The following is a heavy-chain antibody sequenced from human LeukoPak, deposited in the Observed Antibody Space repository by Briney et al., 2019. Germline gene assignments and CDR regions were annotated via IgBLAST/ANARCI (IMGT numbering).Heavy chain of an antibody. Sequence: GGSLRLSCAASGFTFSSYAMSWVRQAPGKGLEWVSAISGSGGSTYYADSVKGRFTISRDNSKNTLYLQMNSLRAEDTAVCYCARETGYYRDYYYYGMDVWGQGTTVTVSS. D-gene: IGHD3-9*01. CDR3: ARETGYYRDYYYYGMDV. V-gene: IGHV3-23*01. J-gene: IGHJ6*02. CDR1: GFTFSSYA. CDR2: ISGSGGST.